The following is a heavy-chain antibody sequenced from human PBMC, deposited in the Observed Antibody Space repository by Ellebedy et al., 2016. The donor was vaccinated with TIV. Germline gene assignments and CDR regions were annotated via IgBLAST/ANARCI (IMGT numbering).Heavy chain of an antibody. V-gene: IGHV4-34*01. D-gene: IGHD2-2*01. J-gene: IGHJ6*03. Sequence: SETLSLTXAVYGGSFSGYYWSWIRQPPGKGLEWIGEINHSGSTNYNPSLKSRVTISVDTSKNQFSLKLSSVTAADTAVYYCASRPVVPAARGSGGYYMDVWGKGTTVTVSS. CDR2: INHSGST. CDR3: ASRPVVPAARGSGGYYMDV. CDR1: GGSFSGYY.